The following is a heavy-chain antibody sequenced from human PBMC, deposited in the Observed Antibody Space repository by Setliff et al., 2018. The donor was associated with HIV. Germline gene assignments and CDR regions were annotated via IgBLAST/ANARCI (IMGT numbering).Heavy chain of an antibody. J-gene: IGHJ6*02. V-gene: IGHV4-59*11. Sequence: SETLSLTCTVSGDSISSHSWSWIRQPPGKGLEWIGTLYHSGSPIYNSSLKSRVTISGDPSNNQLSLSLSSMTAADTAVYYCARPVSKYFYGMDVWGLGTTVTVS. CDR3: ARPVSKYFYGMDV. CDR1: GDSISSHS. CDR2: LYHSGSP.